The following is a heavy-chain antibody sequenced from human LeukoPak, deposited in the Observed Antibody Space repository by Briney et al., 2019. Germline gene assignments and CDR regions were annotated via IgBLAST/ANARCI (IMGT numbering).Heavy chain of an antibody. V-gene: IGHV4-30-4*01. Sequence: SSETLSLTCTVSGGSISSGDYYWSWIRQPPGKALEWIGYIYYSGSIYSNPSLKSRVTISEDTSKNQFSLRLSSVTAADTAVYYCARASGGSGDVWISFYYWGQGTLVTVSS. CDR1: GGSISSGDYY. CDR2: IYYSGSI. J-gene: IGHJ4*02. D-gene: IGHD3-10*01. CDR3: ARASGGSGDVWISFYY.